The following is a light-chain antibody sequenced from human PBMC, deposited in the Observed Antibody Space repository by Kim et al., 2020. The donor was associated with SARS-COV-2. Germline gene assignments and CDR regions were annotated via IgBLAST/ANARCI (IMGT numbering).Light chain of an antibody. CDR2: AAS. Sequence: ATGGERGKISGRESQGISSYLAWLQQKPGKVPKRLIMAASSLQRGVPSRFSGSGAGTEFTLTISSLQPEDFATYYCLQHYHYPYTFGQGTKLEI. CDR1: QGISSY. V-gene: IGKV1-17*03. J-gene: IGKJ2*01. CDR3: LQHYHYPYT.